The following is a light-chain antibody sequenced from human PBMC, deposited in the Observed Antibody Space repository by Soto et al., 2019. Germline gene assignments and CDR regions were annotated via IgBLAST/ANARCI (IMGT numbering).Light chain of an antibody. V-gene: IGLV2-14*01. CDR3: SSYTGSSTLDV. Sequence: QSALTQPASVSGSPGQTITISCTGTSSDVGAFDYVSWYQQHPGKAPKLIIYEVNTRPSGISNRFSGSKSDNTASLTISGLQAEDEATYFCSSYTGSSTLDVFGTGTKVTVL. J-gene: IGLJ1*01. CDR1: SSDVGAFDY. CDR2: EVN.